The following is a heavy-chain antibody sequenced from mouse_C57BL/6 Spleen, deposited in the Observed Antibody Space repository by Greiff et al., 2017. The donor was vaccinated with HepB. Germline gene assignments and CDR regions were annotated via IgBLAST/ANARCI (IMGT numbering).Heavy chain of an antibody. CDR1: GFTFSDYG. CDR2: ISNLAYSI. Sequence: EVHLVESGGGLVQPGGSLKLSCAASGFTFSDYGMAWVRQAPRKGPEWVAFISNLAYSIYYADTVTGRFTISRENAKNTLYLEMSSLRSEDTAMYYCARQMGLRRDWYFDVWGTGTTVTVSS. D-gene: IGHD2-4*01. CDR3: ARQMGLRRDWYFDV. J-gene: IGHJ1*03. V-gene: IGHV5-15*01.